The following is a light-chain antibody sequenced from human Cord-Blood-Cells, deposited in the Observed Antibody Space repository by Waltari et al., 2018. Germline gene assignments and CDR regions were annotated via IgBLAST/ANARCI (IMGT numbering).Light chain of an antibody. CDR2: DVS. V-gene: IGLV2-14*04. J-gene: IGLJ2*01. CDR3: SSYTSSSTVV. CDR1: SSDVGGYNY. Sequence: GQSITISCTGTSSDVGGYNYVSWYQQHPGKAPKLMIYDVSNRPSGVSNRFSGSKSGNTASLTISGLQAEDEADYYCSSYTSSSTVVFGGGTKLTVL.